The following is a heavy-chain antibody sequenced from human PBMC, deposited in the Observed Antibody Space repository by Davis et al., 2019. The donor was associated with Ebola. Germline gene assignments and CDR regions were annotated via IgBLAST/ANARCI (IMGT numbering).Heavy chain of an antibody. CDR1: GGSISSGDYY. CDR2: ISYSGNT. V-gene: IGHV4-30-4*01. Sequence: SETLSLTCTVSGGSISSGDYYWNWIRQPPGKGLEWIGYISYSGNTNYNPSLKSRVTISVDTSKNQFSLKLSSVTAADTAVYYCARGRGWLQSSWFDPWGQGTLVTVSS. CDR3: ARGRGWLQSSWFDP. J-gene: IGHJ5*02. D-gene: IGHD5-24*01.